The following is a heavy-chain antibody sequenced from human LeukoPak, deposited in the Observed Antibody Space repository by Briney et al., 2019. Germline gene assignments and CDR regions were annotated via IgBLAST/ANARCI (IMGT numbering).Heavy chain of an antibody. J-gene: IGHJ4*02. CDR1: GFTFSSYA. D-gene: IGHD2-2*01. CDR2: ISYDGSSK. Sequence: GGSLRLSCAASGFTFSSYAMHWVRQAPGKGLEWVAVISYDGSSKYYADSVKGRFTISRDNSKNTLYLQMNSLRAEDTAVYYCAAYCSSTSCYVGYWGQGTLVTVS. V-gene: IGHV3-30-3*01. CDR3: AAYCSSTSCYVGY.